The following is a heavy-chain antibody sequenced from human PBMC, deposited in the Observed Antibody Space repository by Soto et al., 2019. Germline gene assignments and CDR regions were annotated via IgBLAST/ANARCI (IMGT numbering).Heavy chain of an antibody. Sequence: SVKVSCKVSGGTFSSHAISWVRQAPGQGLEWMGGIIPFFKATSFAQKFQGRVTITADDSTSTAYMDLYSLGSEDTAVYYCARDVPLNYYDGTFSYYAMDVWGQGTTVTVSS. CDR1: GGTFSSHA. J-gene: IGHJ6*02. CDR3: ARDVPLNYYDGTFSYYAMDV. V-gene: IGHV1-69*13. D-gene: IGHD3-16*01. CDR2: IIPFFKAT.